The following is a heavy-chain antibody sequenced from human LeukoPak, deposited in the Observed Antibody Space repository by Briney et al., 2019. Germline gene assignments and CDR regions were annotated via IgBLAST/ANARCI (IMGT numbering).Heavy chain of an antibody. V-gene: IGHV1-69*06. J-gene: IGHJ4*02. D-gene: IGHD4-17*01. Sequence: SVKVSCKASGGTFSSYAISWVRQAPGQGLEWMGGIIPIFGTANYAQKFQGRVTITADKSTSTAYMELNSLRAEDTAVYYCARDKMSGDYAFDYWGQGTLVTVSS. CDR1: GGTFSSYA. CDR3: ARDKMSGDYAFDY. CDR2: IIPIFGTA.